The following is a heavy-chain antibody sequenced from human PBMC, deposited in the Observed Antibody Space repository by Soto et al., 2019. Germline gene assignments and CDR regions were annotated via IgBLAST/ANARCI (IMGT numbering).Heavy chain of an antibody. CDR3: AKVSSGLLSDMDV. Sequence: ETLSLTCAVYGGSFSGYYWSWIRQPPGKGLEWVSAISGSGGSTYYADSVKGRFTISRDNSKNTLYLQMNSLRAEDTAVYYCAKVSSGLLSDMDVWGKGTTVTVSS. D-gene: IGHD3-22*01. J-gene: IGHJ6*03. CDR1: GGSFSGYY. V-gene: IGHV3-23*01. CDR2: ISGSGGST.